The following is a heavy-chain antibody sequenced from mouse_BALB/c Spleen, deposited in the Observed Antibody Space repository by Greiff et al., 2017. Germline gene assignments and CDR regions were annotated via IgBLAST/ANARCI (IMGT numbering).Heavy chain of an antibody. J-gene: IGHJ2*01. CDR2: IWAGGST. V-gene: IGHV2-9*02. CDR1: GFSLTSYG. CDR3: ARGPKGYFDD. Sequence: VQGVESGPGLVAPSQSLSITCTVSGFSLTSYGVHWVRQPPGKGLEWLGVIWAGGSTNYNSALMSRLSISKDNSKSQVFLKMNSLQTDDTAMYYCARGPKGYFDDWGQGTTLTVSS.